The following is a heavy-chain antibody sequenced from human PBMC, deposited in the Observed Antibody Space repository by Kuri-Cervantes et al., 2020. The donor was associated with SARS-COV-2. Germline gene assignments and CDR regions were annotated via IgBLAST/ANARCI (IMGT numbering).Heavy chain of an antibody. D-gene: IGHD4-23*01. J-gene: IGHJ6*02. Sequence: GESLKISCAASGFTFSSYGMHWVRQAPGKGLEWVAVISYDGSNKYYADSVKGRFTISRDNSKNTLYLQMNSLRAEDTAVYYCAKDMDYGGWMTANNYYYGMDVWGQGTTVTVSS. V-gene: IGHV3-30*18. CDR2: ISYDGSNK. CDR1: GFTFSSYG. CDR3: AKDMDYGGWMTANNYYYGMDV.